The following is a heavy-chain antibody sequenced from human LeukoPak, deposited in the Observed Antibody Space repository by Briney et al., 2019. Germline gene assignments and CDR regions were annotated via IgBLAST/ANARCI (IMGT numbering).Heavy chain of an antibody. CDR2: ISSSGSTI. CDR3: AKRSYRGAFDI. CDR1: GFTFSDYY. J-gene: IGHJ3*02. D-gene: IGHD1-26*01. Sequence: NPGGSLRLSCAASGFTFSDYYMSWIRQAPGKGLEWVSYISSSGSTIYYADSVKGRFTISRDNAKNSLYLQMNSLRAEDTAVYYCAKRSYRGAFDIWGQGTMVTVSS. V-gene: IGHV3-11*04.